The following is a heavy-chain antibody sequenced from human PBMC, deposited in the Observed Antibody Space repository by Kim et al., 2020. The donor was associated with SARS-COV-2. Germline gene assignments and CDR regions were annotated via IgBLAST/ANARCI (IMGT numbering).Heavy chain of an antibody. CDR3: SRDNMVRGVAFYYRMDV. Sequence: SETRSLTCTVSGGSISSGGYYWSWIRQHPGKGLEWIGYSYYSGSTYYNPSLKSRVTISVETAKNQFSRKLSSVTAADTAVYYWSRDNMVRGVAFYYRMDV. V-gene: IGHV4-31*03. D-gene: IGHD3-10*01. J-gene: IGHJ6*01. CDR2: SYYSGST. CDR1: GGSISSGGYY.